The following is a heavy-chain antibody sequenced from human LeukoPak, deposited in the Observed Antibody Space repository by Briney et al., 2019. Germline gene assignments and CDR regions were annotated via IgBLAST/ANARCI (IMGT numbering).Heavy chain of an antibody. CDR3: AKDQALGANYFDY. CDR1: GFTFSSYG. V-gene: IGHV3-43D*03. J-gene: IGHJ4*02. CDR2: ISWDGGST. Sequence: GGSLRLSCAASGFTFSSYGMSWVRQAPGKGLEWVSLISWDGGSTYYADSVKGRFTISRDNSKNSLYLQMNSLRAEDTALYYCAKDQALGANYFDYWGQGTLVTVSS.